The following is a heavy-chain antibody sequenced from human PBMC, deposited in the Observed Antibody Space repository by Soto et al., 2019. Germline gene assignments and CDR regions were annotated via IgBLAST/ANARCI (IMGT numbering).Heavy chain of an antibody. CDR3: GRDLYAVAGQFLSCWFDP. Sequence: SETLSLTCTVSGGSISSYYWSWIRQPAGKGLEWIGRIYTSGSTNYNPSLKSRVTMSVDTSKNQFSLKLSSVTAADTAVYYCGRDLYAVAGQFLSCWFDPWGPGTLVTVSS. J-gene: IGHJ5*02. CDR1: GGSISSYY. CDR2: IYTSGST. V-gene: IGHV4-4*07. D-gene: IGHD6-19*01.